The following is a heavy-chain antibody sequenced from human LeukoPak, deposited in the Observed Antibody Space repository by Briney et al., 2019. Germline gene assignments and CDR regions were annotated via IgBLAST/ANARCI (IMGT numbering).Heavy chain of an antibody. J-gene: IGHJ4*02. CDR3: ARGSLFWSGYLSYFDY. CDR1: GDSISSGSYY. CDR2: ISTSGGT. Sequence: SETLSLTCTVSGDSISSGSYYWSWIRQPAGKGLQWIGRISTSGGTNYNPSLKSRVSISVDSSKTQFSLRLRSVTAADTAVYYCARGSLFWSGYLSYFDYWSQGTLVTVSS. V-gene: IGHV4-61*02. D-gene: IGHD3-3*01.